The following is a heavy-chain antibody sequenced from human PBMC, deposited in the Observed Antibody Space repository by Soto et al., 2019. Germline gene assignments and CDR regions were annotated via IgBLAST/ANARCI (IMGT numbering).Heavy chain of an antibody. CDR1: GFTFSGSA. Sequence: HPGGSLRLSCAASGFTFSGSAMHWVRQASGKGLEWVGRIRSKANSYATAYAASVKGRFTISRDDSKNTAYLQMNSLKTEDTAVYYCTRRLDYGGNSVVYWFDPWGQGTLVTVSS. CDR2: IRSKANSYAT. CDR3: TRRLDYGGNSVVYWFDP. V-gene: IGHV3-73*01. D-gene: IGHD4-17*01. J-gene: IGHJ5*02.